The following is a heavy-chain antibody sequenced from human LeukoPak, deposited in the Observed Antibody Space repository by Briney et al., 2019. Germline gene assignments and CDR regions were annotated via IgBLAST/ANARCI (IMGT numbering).Heavy chain of an antibody. J-gene: IGHJ6*03. CDR3: AKVGYDSSGYYGYYYYYYMDV. V-gene: IGHV3-33*06. D-gene: IGHD3-22*01. CDR2: IWYDGSNK. Sequence: GRSLRLSCAASGFTFSSYGMHWVRQAPGKGLEWVAVIWYDGSNKYYADSVKGRFTISRGNSKNTLYVQMNSLRAEDTAVYYCAKVGYDSSGYYGYYYYYYMDVWGKRTTVTVSS. CDR1: GFTFSSYG.